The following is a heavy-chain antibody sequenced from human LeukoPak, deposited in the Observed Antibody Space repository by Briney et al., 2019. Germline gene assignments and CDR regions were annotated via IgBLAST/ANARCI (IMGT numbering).Heavy chain of an antibody. Sequence: PGGSLRLSCAASGFTFSDYWMSWVRQAPGKGLEWVANIKQDGSEKYYVDSVKGRFTISRDNAKNSLYLQMNSLRAEDTAVYYCARVEDYDILTGFDYWGQGTLVTVSS. V-gene: IGHV3-7*01. CDR2: IKQDGSEK. D-gene: IGHD3-9*01. J-gene: IGHJ4*02. CDR1: GFTFSDYW. CDR3: ARVEDYDILTGFDY.